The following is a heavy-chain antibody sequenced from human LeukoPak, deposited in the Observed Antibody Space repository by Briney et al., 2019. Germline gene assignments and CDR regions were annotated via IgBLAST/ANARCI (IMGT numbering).Heavy chain of an antibody. CDR3: AREVAATPFDY. D-gene: IGHD2-15*01. CDR2: ISSSSSYI. V-gene: IGHV3-21*01. J-gene: IGHJ4*02. CDR1: GFTFSSYS. Sequence: PGGSLRLSCAASGFTFSSYSMNWVRQAPGKGREWVSSISSSSSYIYYADSVKGRFTISRDNAKNSLYLQMNSLRAEDTAVYYCAREVAATPFDYWGQGTLVTVSS.